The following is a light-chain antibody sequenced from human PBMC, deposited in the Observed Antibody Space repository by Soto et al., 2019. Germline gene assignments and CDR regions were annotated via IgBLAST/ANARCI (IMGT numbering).Light chain of an antibody. CDR1: TSDIGGYNY. V-gene: IGLV2-14*03. J-gene: IGLJ2*01. CDR3: SSYGASSTL. Sequence: QSALTQPASVSGSPGQSITISCTGSTSDIGGYNYVSWYQQHPGKAPKLLIYDVGYRPSGISDRFSGSKSGNTASLAISGLQPEDEAYYYCSSYGASSTLFGGGTKVTVL. CDR2: DVG.